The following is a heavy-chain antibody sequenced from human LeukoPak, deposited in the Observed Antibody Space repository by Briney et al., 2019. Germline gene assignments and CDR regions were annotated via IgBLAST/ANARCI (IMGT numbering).Heavy chain of an antibody. J-gene: IGHJ4*02. CDR1: GYTFTSYD. CDR2: MNPNSGNT. D-gene: IGHD3-22*01. V-gene: IGHV1-8*03. Sequence: ASVKVSCKASGYTFTSYDINWVRQATGQGLEWMGWMNPNSGNTGYAQKFQGRVTITADKSTSTAYMELSSLRSEDTAVYYCARALPIDYYDSSGYYSDYWGQGTLVTVSS. CDR3: ARALPIDYYDSSGYYSDY.